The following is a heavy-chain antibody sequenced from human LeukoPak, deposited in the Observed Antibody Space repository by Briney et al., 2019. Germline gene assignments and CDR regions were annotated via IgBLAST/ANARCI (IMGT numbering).Heavy chain of an antibody. D-gene: IGHD4-17*01. CDR3: ARDGLRFFHH. V-gene: IGHV3-48*02. CDR2: ISSDTSTI. J-gene: IGHJ1*01. Sequence: GGSLRLSCAASGXTFSSYSVNWVRQAPGKGLEWLSYISSDTSTIYYADSVQGRFTISRDKAKKSLYLQMNSLRDEDTALYYCARDGLRFFHHWGQGTLVTVSS. CDR1: GXTFSSYS.